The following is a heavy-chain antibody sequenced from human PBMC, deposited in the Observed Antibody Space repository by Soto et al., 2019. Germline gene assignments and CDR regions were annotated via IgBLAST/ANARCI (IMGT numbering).Heavy chain of an antibody. CDR1: GFTFSNYW. J-gene: IGHJ4*02. D-gene: IGHD2-2*01. CDR3: ARTPKYCSSASCYVTAFDH. Sequence: EVHLVESGGGLVQPGGSLRLSCAASGFTFSNYWMHWVRQAPGKGLVWVSRISINGSSTGYADSVKGRFTISRDNAKNTLYLQMNSLRADDTAVYYCARTPKYCSSASCYVTAFDHWGQGTLVTVSS. CDR2: ISINGSST. V-gene: IGHV3-74*01.